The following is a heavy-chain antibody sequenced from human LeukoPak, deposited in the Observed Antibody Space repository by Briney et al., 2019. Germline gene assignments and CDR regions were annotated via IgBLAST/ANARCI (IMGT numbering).Heavy chain of an antibody. CDR3: ATDPFITIFGVVTGRAFDI. Sequence: VASVKVSCKASGYTFTGYYMHWVRQAPGKGLEWMGGFDPEDGETIYAQKFQGRVTMTEDTSTDTAYMELSSLRSEDTAVYYCATDPFITIFGVVTGRAFDIWGQGTMVTVSS. V-gene: IGHV1-24*01. D-gene: IGHD3-3*01. CDR2: FDPEDGET. CDR1: GYTFTGYY. J-gene: IGHJ3*02.